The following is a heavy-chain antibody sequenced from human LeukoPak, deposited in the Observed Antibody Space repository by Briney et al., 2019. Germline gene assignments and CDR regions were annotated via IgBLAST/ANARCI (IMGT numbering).Heavy chain of an antibody. D-gene: IGHD5-24*01. CDR1: GYTFTSNY. CDR2: ISPSGGST. CDR3: ARDNSVRDEAWWFNL. V-gene: IGHV1-46*01. Sequence: GASVKVSCKAFGYTFTSNYMHWVRQAPGQGPEWMGVISPSGGSTTYAQKFQGRVTLTRDVSTSTDYLELSSLKSEDTAVYYCARDNSVRDEAWWFNLWGQGTLVTVSS. J-gene: IGHJ5*02.